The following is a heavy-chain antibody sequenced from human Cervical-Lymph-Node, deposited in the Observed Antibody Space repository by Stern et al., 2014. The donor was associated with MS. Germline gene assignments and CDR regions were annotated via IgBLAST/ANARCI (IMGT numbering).Heavy chain of an antibody. Sequence: VQLVESGAEVKKPGSSVKVSCKASGGTFSSYALTWVRQAPGQGLEWVGGIIPFFGTTNYAQKFQGRVTITADESTSTAYMELSSLISEDTAVYYCARALYGDDFDYWGQGTLVTVSS. D-gene: IGHD4-17*01. J-gene: IGHJ4*02. CDR3: ARALYGDDFDY. CDR1: GGTFSSYA. V-gene: IGHV1-69*01. CDR2: IIPFFGTT.